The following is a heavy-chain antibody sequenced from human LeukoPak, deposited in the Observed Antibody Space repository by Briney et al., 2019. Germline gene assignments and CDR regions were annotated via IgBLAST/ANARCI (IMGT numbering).Heavy chain of an antibody. Sequence: SETLSLTCTVSGGSISNFYWSWIRQTPGKGLEWIGYIYYSGNTNYILSLKSRVTISVDTSKNQFSLKLSSVTAADTAVYYCARHWGYYDILTGYGNWYFDLWGRGTLVTVSS. D-gene: IGHD3-9*01. CDR3: ARHWGYYDILTGYGNWYFDL. V-gene: IGHV4-59*08. J-gene: IGHJ2*01. CDR1: GGSISNFY. CDR2: IYYSGNT.